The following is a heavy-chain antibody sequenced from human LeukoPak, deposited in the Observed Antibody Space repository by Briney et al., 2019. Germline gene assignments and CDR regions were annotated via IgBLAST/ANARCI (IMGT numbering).Heavy chain of an antibody. CDR2: INPNSGGT. V-gene: IGHV1-2*02. CDR3: GRDIAVAGTPFAGFEDY. Sequence: ASVKVSCKASGYTFTGYYMHWVRQAPGQGLEWMGWINPNSGGTNYAQKFQGRVTMTRDTSISTAYMELSRLRSDDTAVYYCGRDIAVAGTPFAGFEDYWGQGTLVTVSS. J-gene: IGHJ4*02. CDR1: GYTFTGYY. D-gene: IGHD6-19*01.